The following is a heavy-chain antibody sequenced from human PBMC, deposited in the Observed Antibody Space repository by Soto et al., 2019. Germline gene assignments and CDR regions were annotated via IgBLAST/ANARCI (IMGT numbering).Heavy chain of an antibody. Sequence: QVQLVESGGGVVQPGRSLRLSCAASGFTFSSYAMHWVRQAPGKGLEWVAVISYDGSNKYYADSVKGRFTISRDNSKNTLYLQMNSLRAEDTAVYYCARYYFIAAAGTPLIPDIGWGQGTLVTVSS. CDR2: ISYDGSNK. J-gene: IGHJ4*02. CDR1: GFTFSSYA. CDR3: ARYYFIAAAGTPLIPDIG. D-gene: IGHD6-13*01. V-gene: IGHV3-30-3*01.